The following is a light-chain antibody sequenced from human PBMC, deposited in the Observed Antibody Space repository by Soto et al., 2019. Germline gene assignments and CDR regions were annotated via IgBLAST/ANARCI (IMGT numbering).Light chain of an antibody. CDR1: SSNIGAGYD. Sequence: QSVLTQPPSVSGAPGQRGTISCTGSSSNIGAGYDVHWYQQLPGTAPKVLIYGNTNRPSGVPDRFSVSKSGTSASLAITGLQAEDESDYSCQSYDSSLSGSRVFGGGTKLTVL. J-gene: IGLJ3*02. CDR2: GNT. CDR3: QSYDSSLSGSRV. V-gene: IGLV1-40*01.